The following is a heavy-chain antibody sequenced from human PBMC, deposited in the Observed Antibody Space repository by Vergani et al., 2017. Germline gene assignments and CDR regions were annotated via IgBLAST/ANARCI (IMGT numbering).Heavy chain of an antibody. D-gene: IGHD2-21*01. J-gene: IGHJ3*02. CDR1: GCTFSSYA. CDR3: ARASRIRSVVVFAVGPRDAVDI. Sequence: QVQLVQSGAEVKKPGSSVKVSCKASGCTFSSYAISWVRQAPGQGLEWMGRIIPILGIANYAQKFQGRVTITADKSTSTAYMELSSLRSEDTAVYYCARASRIRSVVVFAVGPRDAVDIWGQGTMVTVSS. CDR2: IIPILGIA. V-gene: IGHV1-69*04.